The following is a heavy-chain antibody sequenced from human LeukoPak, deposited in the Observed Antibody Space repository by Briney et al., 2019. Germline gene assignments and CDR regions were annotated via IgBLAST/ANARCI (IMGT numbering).Heavy chain of an antibody. CDR3: AREIGDSGSLGGPWFDP. J-gene: IGHJ5*02. CDR1: GYTFTSYG. V-gene: IGHV1-18*01. D-gene: IGHD1-26*01. CDR2: ISAYNGNT. Sequence: ASVKVSCKASGYTFTSYGISWVRQAPGQGLEWMGWISAYNGNTNYAQKLQGRVTMTTDTSTSTAYMELRSLRSDDTAVYHCAREIGDSGSLGGPWFDPWGQGTLVTVSS.